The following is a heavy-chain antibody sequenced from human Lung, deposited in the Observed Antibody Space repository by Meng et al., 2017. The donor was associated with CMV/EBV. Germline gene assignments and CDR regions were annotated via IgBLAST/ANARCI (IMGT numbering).Heavy chain of an antibody. D-gene: IGHD4-17*01. J-gene: IGHJ4*02. CDR1: GYKFDIYG. Sequence: ASGYKFDIYGITWVRQAPGQGLEWVGWVGAENGETTYGQKFQGRVTVTADTFTKTAYMEMRSLRSDDSAIYYCARAGAAVTTNFDFWGQGTLVTVSS. CDR3: ARAGAAVTTNFDF. CDR2: VGAENGET. V-gene: IGHV1-18*01.